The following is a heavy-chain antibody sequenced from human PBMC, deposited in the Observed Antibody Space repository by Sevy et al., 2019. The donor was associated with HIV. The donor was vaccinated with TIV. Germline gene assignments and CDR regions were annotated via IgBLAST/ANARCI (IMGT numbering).Heavy chain of an antibody. Sequence: ASVKVSCKASGYTFTGYYMHWVRQAPGQGLEWMGWINPNSGGTNYAQKFQGRVTMTRDTSISTANMELSRLRSDDTAVYYCAREQRGLRFLEWLFQAGYWGQGTLVTVSS. CDR3: AREQRGLRFLEWLFQAGY. CDR2: INPNSGGT. J-gene: IGHJ4*02. D-gene: IGHD3-3*01. CDR1: GYTFTGYY. V-gene: IGHV1-2*02.